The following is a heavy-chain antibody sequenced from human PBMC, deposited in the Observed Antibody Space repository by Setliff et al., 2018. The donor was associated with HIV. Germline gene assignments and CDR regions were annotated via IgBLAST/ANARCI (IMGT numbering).Heavy chain of an antibody. CDR3: ARGLTPTGMVL. CDR1: GYTFTSYD. J-gene: IGHJ4*02. Sequence: ASVKVSCKASGYTFTSYDINWVRQATGQGLEWMGWMNPNSGNTGYAQKFQGRVTITRDTSASTAYMELSSLRSEDTAVYYCARGLTPTGMVLWGQGTLVTVSS. V-gene: IGHV1-8*01. CDR2: MNPNSGNT. D-gene: IGHD2-8*01.